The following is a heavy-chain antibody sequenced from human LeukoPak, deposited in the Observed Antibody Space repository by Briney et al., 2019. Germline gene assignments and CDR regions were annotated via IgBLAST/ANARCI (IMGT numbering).Heavy chain of an antibody. J-gene: IGHJ4*02. D-gene: IGHD2-15*01. Sequence: GGSLRLSCAASGFTFSSYAMSWVRQPPGKGLEWVSAISGSGGSTYYADSVKGRFTISSDNSKNTLYLQMNSLRAEDTAVYYCAKDCRSGGSYYEYYFDYWGQGTLVTVSS. CDR3: AKDCRSGGSYYEYYFDY. CDR1: GFTFSSYA. CDR2: ISGSGGST. V-gene: IGHV3-23*01.